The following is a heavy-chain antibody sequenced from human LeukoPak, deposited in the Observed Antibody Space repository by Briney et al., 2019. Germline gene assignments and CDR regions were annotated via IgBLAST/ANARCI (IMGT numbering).Heavy chain of an antibody. D-gene: IGHD6-19*01. CDR3: ARQQWLDGAYYFDY. Sequence: GGSLRLSCAASGFSFTTYWMSWVRQAPGKGLEWVANIKQDGTEKYYVDSVKGRFTISRDNAKNSLYLQMNSLRAEDTAVYYCARQQWLDGAYYFDYWGQGTLVTVSS. V-gene: IGHV3-7*01. CDR1: GFSFTTYW. CDR2: IKQDGTEK. J-gene: IGHJ4*02.